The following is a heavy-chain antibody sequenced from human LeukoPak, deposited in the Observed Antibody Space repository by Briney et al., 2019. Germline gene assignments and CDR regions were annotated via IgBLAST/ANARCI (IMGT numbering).Heavy chain of an antibody. D-gene: IGHD1-1*01. Sequence: PSETLSLTCAVSGYSISSGYYWIWIRQPAGKGLEWIGRIYTSGSTNYNPSLKSRVTMSVDTPKNQFSLKLSSVTAADTAVYYCARDNPVPNDAFDIWGQGTMVTVSS. V-gene: IGHV4-4*07. CDR1: GYSISSGYY. CDR3: ARDNPVPNDAFDI. J-gene: IGHJ3*02. CDR2: IYTSGST.